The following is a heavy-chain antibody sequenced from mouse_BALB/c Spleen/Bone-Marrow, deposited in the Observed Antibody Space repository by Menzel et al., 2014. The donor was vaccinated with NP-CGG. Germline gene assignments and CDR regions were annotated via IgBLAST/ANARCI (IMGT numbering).Heavy chain of an antibody. CDR1: GFTFSDYG. V-gene: IGHV5-15*02. J-gene: IGHJ1*01. CDR2: ISSLAYSI. Sequence: EVKLVESGGGLVQPGGSRKLSCAASGFTFSDYGMAWVRQAPGKGPGWVAFISSLAYSIYYADTVTGRFTISRENAKNTLYLEMSSLRSEDTAMYYCAGDEVYYYGSSYGYFDVWGAGTTVTVSS. CDR3: AGDEVYYYGSSYGYFDV. D-gene: IGHD1-1*01.